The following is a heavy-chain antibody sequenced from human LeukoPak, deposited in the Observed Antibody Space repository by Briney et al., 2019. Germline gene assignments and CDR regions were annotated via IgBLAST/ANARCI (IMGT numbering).Heavy chain of an antibody. Sequence: SETLSLTCTVSGGSISSYYWSWIRQPPGQGLEWIGYIYYSGSTSYNSSLKSRVTISLDTPKNQFSLKLNSVTAADTAVYYCARSFDSRGYYYYGMDVWGQGTTVTVSS. V-gene: IGHV4-59*01. CDR1: GGSISSYY. CDR3: ARSFDSRGYYYYGMDV. D-gene: IGHD3-22*01. CDR2: IYYSGST. J-gene: IGHJ6*02.